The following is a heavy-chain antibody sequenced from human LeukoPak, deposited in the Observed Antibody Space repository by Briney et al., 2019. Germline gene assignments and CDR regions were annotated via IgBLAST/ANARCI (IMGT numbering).Heavy chain of an antibody. J-gene: IGHJ5*02. CDR3: ARQRFTMRAYAGNWFDP. Sequence: GESLKISCKISGYRLTNNWIGWVRQVPGKGLEWMGIIYPGDSDTRYSPSFQDQVTISADKSISTAYLQWSSLKASDTAMYYCARQRFTMRAYAGNWFDPWGQGTLVTVSS. CDR2: IYPGDSDT. V-gene: IGHV5-51*01. CDR1: GYRLTNNW. D-gene: IGHD3-10*01.